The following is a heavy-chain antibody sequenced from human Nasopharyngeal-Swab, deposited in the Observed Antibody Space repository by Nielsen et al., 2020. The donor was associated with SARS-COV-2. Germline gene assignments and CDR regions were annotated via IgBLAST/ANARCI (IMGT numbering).Heavy chain of an antibody. D-gene: IGHD3-22*01. CDR1: GCTFSSYG. Sequence: VIISCAAAGCTFSSYGMHWVRQGPGKGLEWVAVIWFDGRNKYYADSVKGRFTISRDNSKNTLHLQMNSLRGEDTAVYYCARDLDYYDNSGYPFDYWGQGTLVTISS. J-gene: IGHJ4*02. V-gene: IGHV3-33*01. CDR2: IWFDGRNK. CDR3: ARDLDYYDNSGYPFDY.